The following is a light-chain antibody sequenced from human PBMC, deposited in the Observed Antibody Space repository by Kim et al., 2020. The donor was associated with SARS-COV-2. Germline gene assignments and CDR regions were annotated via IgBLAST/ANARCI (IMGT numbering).Light chain of an antibody. CDR3: QVWDTGSDHPI. V-gene: IGLV3-21*04. J-gene: IGLJ2*01. CDR1: NIGLQS. Sequence: APVKRDRITRRENNIGLQSCHWYQQKPGQAPVLVIYYDTDRPSGIPERVSGSNSGNTATLTISRVEAGDEADYYCQVWDTGSDHPIFGGGTQLTVL. CDR2: YDT.